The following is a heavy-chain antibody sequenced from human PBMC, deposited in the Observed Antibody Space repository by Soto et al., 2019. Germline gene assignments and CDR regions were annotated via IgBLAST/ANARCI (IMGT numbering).Heavy chain of an antibody. CDR2: FRTSGDGGTT. Sequence: GGSLRLSCAASGFTFSSYSMSWVRQAPGKGLEWVSGFRTSGDGGTTYYADSVNGRFTISRDNSKNMLFLQMNRLRAEDTAIYYCAKKVNSGPGSQYFDYWGQGTLVTVSS. V-gene: IGHV3-23*01. D-gene: IGHD3-10*01. CDR1: GFTFSSYS. J-gene: IGHJ4*02. CDR3: AKKVNSGPGSQYFDY.